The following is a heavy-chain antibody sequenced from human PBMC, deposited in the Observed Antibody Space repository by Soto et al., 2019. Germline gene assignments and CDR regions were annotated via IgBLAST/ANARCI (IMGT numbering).Heavy chain of an antibody. Sequence: GGSLRLSCAASGFTFSSYAMSWVRQAPGKGLEWVSAISGSGGSTYYADSVKGRFTISRDNSKNTLYLQMNSLRAEDTAVYYCAKDLSTYYYDSSGYYPYYFDYWGQGTLVTVSS. D-gene: IGHD3-22*01. CDR3: AKDLSTYYYDSSGYYPYYFDY. J-gene: IGHJ4*02. CDR2: ISGSGGST. V-gene: IGHV3-23*01. CDR1: GFTFSSYA.